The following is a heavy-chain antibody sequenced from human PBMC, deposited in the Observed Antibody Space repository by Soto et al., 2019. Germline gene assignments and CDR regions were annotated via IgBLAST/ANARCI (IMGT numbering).Heavy chain of an antibody. Sequence: QVQLQQWGAGLLKPSETLSLTCAVYGGSVSGYYWSWIRQPPGKGLEWIGEINHSGSTNYNPSLKSRVTISVDTSKNQFSLKLSSVTAADTAVYYCARGGGPRDAFDIWGLGTMVTVSS. CDR1: GGSVSGYY. V-gene: IGHV4-34*01. CDR2: INHSGST. J-gene: IGHJ3*02. CDR3: ARGGGPRDAFDI. D-gene: IGHD3-10*01.